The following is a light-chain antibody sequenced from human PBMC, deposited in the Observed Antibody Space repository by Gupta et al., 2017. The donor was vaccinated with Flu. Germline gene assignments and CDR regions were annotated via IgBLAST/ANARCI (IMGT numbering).Light chain of an antibody. CDR2: YAS. Sequence: EIVLTQSPDFRSVPPKEKVTITCRASQTIGSNLHWYQQKPNQSPKLLIKYASQSFSGVPSRFSGSGSGTDFTLTINGLEAEDAATYYCLQSDSLPRTFGQGTKVEIK. J-gene: IGKJ1*01. V-gene: IGKV6-21*01. CDR1: QTIGSN. CDR3: LQSDSLPRT.